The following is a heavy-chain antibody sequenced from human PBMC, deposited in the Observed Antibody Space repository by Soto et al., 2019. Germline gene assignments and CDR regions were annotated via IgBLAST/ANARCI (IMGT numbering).Heavy chain of an antibody. Sequence: QVQLVQSGAEVKKPGASVKVSCKASGYTFTSYGISWVRQAPGQGLEWMGWISAYNGNTNYAQQLQGRVTMTTDTSTSTAYMELRSLRSADTAVYYCGRGGSSTSCDYGYYCYYMDVWGKGTTVTVSS. V-gene: IGHV1-18*01. CDR2: ISAYNGNT. J-gene: IGHJ6*03. CDR1: GYTFTSYG. CDR3: GRGGSSTSCDYGYYCYYMDV. D-gene: IGHD2-2*01.